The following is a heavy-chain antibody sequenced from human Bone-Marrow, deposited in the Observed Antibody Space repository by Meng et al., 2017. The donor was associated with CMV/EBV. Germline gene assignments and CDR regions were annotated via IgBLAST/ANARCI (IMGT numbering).Heavy chain of an antibody. D-gene: IGHD3-10*01. CDR2: IRYDGSNK. V-gene: IGHV3-30*02. Sequence: GESLKISCAASGFTFNSYGIHWVRQAPGKGLEWVAFIRYDGSNKYYADSVKGRLTISRDNSKNTLYLQMNSLRAEDTAVYYCAKDRGGSGSYEVDYWGQGPLVTVSS. CDR3: AKDRGGSGSYEVDY. CDR1: GFTFNSYG. J-gene: IGHJ4*02.